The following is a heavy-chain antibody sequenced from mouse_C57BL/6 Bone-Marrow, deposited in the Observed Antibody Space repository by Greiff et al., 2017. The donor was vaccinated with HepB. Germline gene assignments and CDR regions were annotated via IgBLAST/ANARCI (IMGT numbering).Heavy chain of an antibody. CDR3: ASYGYDDGGDYFDY. CDR1: DSDVFPIAY. D-gene: IGHD2-2*01. V-gene: IGHV15-2*01. Sequence: VQLQQSGSELRSPGSSVKLSCKDFDSDVFPIAYMSWVRQKPGHGFEWIGGILRSIGRTIYGEKFEDKATLDADTLSNTTYLELNSLTSEDSAIYDCASYGYDDGGDYFDYWGQGTTLTVSS. CDR2: ILRSIGRT. J-gene: IGHJ2*01.